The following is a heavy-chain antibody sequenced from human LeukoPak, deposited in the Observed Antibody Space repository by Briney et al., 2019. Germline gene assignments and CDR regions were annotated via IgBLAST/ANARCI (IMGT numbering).Heavy chain of an antibody. CDR2: INHSGST. D-gene: IGHD3-22*01. CDR1: GGSFSGYY. J-gene: IGHJ6*02. V-gene: IGHV4-34*01. Sequence: SETLSLTCAVYGGSFSGYYWSWIRQPPGKGLEWIGEINHSGSTNYNPSLKSRVTISVDTSKNQFSLKLSSVTAADTAVYYCARGGRNYYDSSGYYYVSWHCYYGMDVWGQGTTVTVSS. CDR3: ARGGRNYYDSSGYYYVSWHCYYGMDV.